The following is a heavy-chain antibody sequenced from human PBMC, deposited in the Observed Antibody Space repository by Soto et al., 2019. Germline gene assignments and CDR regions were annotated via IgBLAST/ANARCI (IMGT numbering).Heavy chain of an antibody. Sequence: QVQLVESGGGVVQPGRSLRLSCAAYGFTFSSYAMHWVRQAPGKGLEWVAVISYDGSNKYYADSVKGRFTISRDNSKNTLYLQMNSLRAEDTAVYYCARDGHSSGWHDAFDIWGQGTMVTVSS. V-gene: IGHV3-30-3*01. D-gene: IGHD6-19*01. J-gene: IGHJ3*02. CDR3: ARDGHSSGWHDAFDI. CDR2: ISYDGSNK. CDR1: GFTFSSYA.